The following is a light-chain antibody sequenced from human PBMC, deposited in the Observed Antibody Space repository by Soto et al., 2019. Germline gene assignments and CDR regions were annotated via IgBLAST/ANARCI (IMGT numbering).Light chain of an antibody. CDR1: QSVSNTY. CDR2: GAS. Sequence: EIVLTQSPGTLSLSPGERATLSCRASQSVSNTYLAWYQQKPGQAPRLLIYGASSRATGIPDRFSGSGSGTDVILTISSLEPEDFAVYYCQQYGGSPQLAFGGGPKVEIK. J-gene: IGKJ4*01. V-gene: IGKV3-20*01. CDR3: QQYGGSPQLA.